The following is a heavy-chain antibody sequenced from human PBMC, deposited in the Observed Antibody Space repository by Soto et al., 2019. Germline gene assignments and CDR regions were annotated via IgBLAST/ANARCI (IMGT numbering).Heavy chain of an antibody. Sequence: EVQLVESGGGLVQPGGSLRLSCAVAGFTFSRYWMHWVRQAPGKGLMWVSRISRDGSRITYTESVKGRFTISRDNAKNTLYLQMNSLRAEDTAVYYCARDLENDGNYYMDVWGSGTTVTVSS. CDR2: ISRDGSRI. CDR1: GFTFSRYW. CDR3: ARDLENDGNYYMDV. D-gene: IGHD3-3*01. J-gene: IGHJ6*03. V-gene: IGHV3-74*01.